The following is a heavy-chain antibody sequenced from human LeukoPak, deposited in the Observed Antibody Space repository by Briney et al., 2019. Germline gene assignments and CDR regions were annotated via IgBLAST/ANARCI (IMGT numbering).Heavy chain of an antibody. CDR1: GGSISSYY. D-gene: IGHD3-16*01. J-gene: IGHJ4*02. Sequence: SETLSLTCTVSGGSISSYYSSWIRQPPGKGLEWIGYIYYSGSTNYNPSLKSRVTISVDTSKNQFSLKLSSVTAADTAVYYCARRGDYFDYWGQGTLVTVSS. V-gene: IGHV4-59*08. CDR2: IYYSGST. CDR3: ARRGDYFDY.